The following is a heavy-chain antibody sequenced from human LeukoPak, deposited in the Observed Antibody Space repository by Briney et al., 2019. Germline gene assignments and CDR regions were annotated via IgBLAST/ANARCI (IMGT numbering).Heavy chain of an antibody. V-gene: IGHV4-39*07. D-gene: IGHD4-23*01. Sequence: SETLSLTCTVSGGSISSSSYYWGWIRQPPGKGLEWIGSIYYSGSTYYNPSLKSRVTISVDTSKNQFSLKLSSVTAADTAVYYCAREPAHGGPPYWGQGTLVTVSS. CDR2: IYYSGST. CDR1: GGSISSSSYY. CDR3: AREPAHGGPPY. J-gene: IGHJ4*02.